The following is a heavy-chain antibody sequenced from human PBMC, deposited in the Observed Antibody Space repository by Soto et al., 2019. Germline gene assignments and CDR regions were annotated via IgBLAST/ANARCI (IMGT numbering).Heavy chain of an antibody. Sequence: QEQLVQSGAEVKKPGSSVKVSCKAAGGTFSDFAITWVRQAPGQGPEWMGGVIPSFGTANYAQKFQGRVTFTADKSTRTAYMELSSLRSEDTAVYYCAREKGSPMIYWYFDLWGRGTLVTVSS. CDR1: GGTFSDFA. CDR2: VIPSFGTA. J-gene: IGHJ2*01. D-gene: IGHD3-16*01. V-gene: IGHV1-69*06. CDR3: AREKGSPMIYWYFDL.